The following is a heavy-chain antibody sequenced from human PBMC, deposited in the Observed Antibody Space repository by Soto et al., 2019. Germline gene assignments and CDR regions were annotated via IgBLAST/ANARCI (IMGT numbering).Heavy chain of an antibody. D-gene: IGHD6-19*01. J-gene: IGHJ5*02. CDR3: ARTTYSSGWFRWFDP. CDR2: INPSGGST. CDR1: GYTFTSYY. Sequence: QVQLVQSGAEVKKPGASVKVSCKASGYTFTSYYMHWVRQAPGQGLEWMGIINPSGGSTSYAQKYQARVTMTRDTSTSTVDMELSSLRSEDTAVYYCARTTYSSGWFRWFDPWGQGTLGTVSS. V-gene: IGHV1-46*01.